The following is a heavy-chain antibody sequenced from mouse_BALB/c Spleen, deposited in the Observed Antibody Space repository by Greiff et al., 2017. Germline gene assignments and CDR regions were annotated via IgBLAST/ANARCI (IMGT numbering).Heavy chain of an antibody. D-gene: IGHD2-2*01. Sequence: EVMLVESGGGLVQPGGSRKLSCAASGFTFSSFGMHWVRQAPEKGLEWVAYISSGSSTIYYADTVKGRFTISRDNPKNTLFLQMTSLRSEDTAMYYCARTPGYEMDYWGQGTSVTVSS. V-gene: IGHV5-17*02. CDR3: ARTPGYEMDY. J-gene: IGHJ4*01. CDR2: ISSGSSTI. CDR1: GFTFSSFG.